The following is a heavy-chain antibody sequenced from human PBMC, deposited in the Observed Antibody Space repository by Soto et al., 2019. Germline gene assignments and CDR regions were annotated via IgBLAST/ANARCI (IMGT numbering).Heavy chain of an antibody. J-gene: IGHJ6*02. D-gene: IGHD2-21*02. Sequence: SETLSLTCAVYGGSFSGYYWSWIRQPPGKGLEWIGEINHSGSTNYNPSLKSRITISVDTSKNQFSLKLSSVTAADTAVYYCARVTLKGLYYGMDVWGQGTTVTVYS. V-gene: IGHV4-34*01. CDR1: GGSFSGYY. CDR2: INHSGST. CDR3: ARVTLKGLYYGMDV.